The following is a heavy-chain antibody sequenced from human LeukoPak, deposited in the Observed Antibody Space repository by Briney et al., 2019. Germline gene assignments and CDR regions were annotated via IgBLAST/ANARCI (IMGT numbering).Heavy chain of an antibody. Sequence: SETLSLTCAVYGGSFSGYYWSWIRQPPGKGLEWIGEINHSGSTNYNPSLKSRVTISVDTSKNQFSLKPSSVTAADTAVYYCARGKGLATYYGSGSTYWGQGTLVTVSS. J-gene: IGHJ4*02. CDR1: GGSFSGYY. V-gene: IGHV4-34*01. D-gene: IGHD3-10*01. CDR3: ARGKGLATYYGSGSTY. CDR2: INHSGST.